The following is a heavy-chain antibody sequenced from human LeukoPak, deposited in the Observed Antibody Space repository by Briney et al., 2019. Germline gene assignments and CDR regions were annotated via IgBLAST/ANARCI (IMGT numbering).Heavy chain of an antibody. D-gene: IGHD2-21*01. CDR3: GRDGVEFSTSSDP. V-gene: IGHV3-21*01. CDR2: ISNSSYYI. J-gene: IGHJ5*02. CDR1: GCTFSSYS. Sequence: PGESLTLSCAASGCTFSSYSMSWIRQPPGKGLEWISSISNSSYYIYYPYSMKRRSTISRATTNKTLYLQSNSLTADNTAVYCCGRDGVEFSTSSDPWGQGTLVTVSS.